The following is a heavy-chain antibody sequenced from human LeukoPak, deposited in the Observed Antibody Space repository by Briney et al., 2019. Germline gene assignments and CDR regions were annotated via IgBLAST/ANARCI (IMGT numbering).Heavy chain of an antibody. V-gene: IGHV4-39*07. CDR1: GGSISSSSYY. Sequence: SETLSLTCTVSGGSISSSSYYWGWIRQPPGKGLEWIGSIYYSGSTYYNPSLKSRVTISVDTSKTQFSLKLSYVTAADTAVYYCARVSWFPGSSYYYMDVWDKGTTVTVSS. CDR3: ARVSWFPGSSYYYMDV. D-gene: IGHD3-9*01. CDR2: IYYSGST. J-gene: IGHJ6*03.